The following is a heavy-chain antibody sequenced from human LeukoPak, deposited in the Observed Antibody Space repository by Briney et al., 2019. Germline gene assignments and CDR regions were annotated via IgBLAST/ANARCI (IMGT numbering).Heavy chain of an antibody. CDR1: GFTFSSYW. CDR3: ARDLREWELLRVYYFDY. D-gene: IGHD1-26*01. V-gene: IGHV3-7*01. Sequence: GGSLRLSRAASGFTFSSYWMSWVRQAPGKGLEWVANIKQDGSEKYYVDSVKGRFTISRDNAKNSLYLQMNSLRAEDTAVYYCARDLREWELLRVYYFDYWGQGTLVTVSS. CDR2: IKQDGSEK. J-gene: IGHJ4*02.